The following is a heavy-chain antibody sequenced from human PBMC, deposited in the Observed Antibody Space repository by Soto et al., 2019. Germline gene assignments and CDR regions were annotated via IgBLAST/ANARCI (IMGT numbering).Heavy chain of an antibody. V-gene: IGHV5-51*01. D-gene: IGHD2-2*01. CDR3: ARQSYSSTSNDDYYYYMDV. J-gene: IGHJ6*03. Sequence: GDSLKISCKGSGYSFTSYWIGWVRQMPGKGLEWMGIIYPGDSDTRYSPSFQGQVTISADKSISTAYLQWSSLKASDTAMYYCARQSYSSTSNDDYYYYMDVWGKGTTVTVSS. CDR1: GYSFTSYW. CDR2: IYPGDSDT.